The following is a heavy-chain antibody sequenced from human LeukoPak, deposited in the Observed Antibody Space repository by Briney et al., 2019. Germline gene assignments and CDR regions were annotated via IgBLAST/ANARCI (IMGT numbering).Heavy chain of an antibody. CDR1: GYTFTSYA. Sequence: ASVKVSCKASGYTFTSYAMHWVRQAPGQRLEWMGWINAGNGNTKYSQKFQGRVTITRDTSASTAYMELSSLRSEDTAGYYCARVGPQGEDGFDYWGQGTLVTVSS. CDR2: INAGNGNT. V-gene: IGHV1-3*01. CDR3: ARVGPQGEDGFDY. J-gene: IGHJ4*02. D-gene: IGHD2-15*01.